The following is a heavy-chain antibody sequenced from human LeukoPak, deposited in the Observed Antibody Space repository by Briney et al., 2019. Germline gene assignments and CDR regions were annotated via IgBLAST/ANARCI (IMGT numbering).Heavy chain of an antibody. CDR2: ISAYNGNT. CDR1: GYTFTSYG. V-gene: IGHV1-18*01. CDR3: ARVSSSSSTDQDTFDY. J-gene: IGHJ4*02. Sequence: ASVKVSCKASGYTFTSYGISWVRQAPGQGLEWMGWISAYNGNTNYAQKLQGRVTMTTDTSTSTAYMELRSLRSDDTAVYYCARVSSSSSTDQDTFDYWGQGTLVTVSS. D-gene: IGHD6-13*01.